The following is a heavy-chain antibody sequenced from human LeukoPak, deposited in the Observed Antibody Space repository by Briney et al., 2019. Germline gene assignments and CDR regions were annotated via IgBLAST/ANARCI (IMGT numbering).Heavy chain of an antibody. D-gene: IGHD2-8*01. Sequence: GGSLRRSCAASGFTCSSYWMSWVRQAPGKGLEWVANIKQDGSEKYYVDSVKGRFTISRDNAKNSLYLQMNSLRAEDTDVYYCAIEMAGAFDPWGQGTLVTVSS. CDR2: IKQDGSEK. J-gene: IGHJ5*02. CDR1: GFTCSSYW. CDR3: AIEMAGAFDP. V-gene: IGHV3-7*01.